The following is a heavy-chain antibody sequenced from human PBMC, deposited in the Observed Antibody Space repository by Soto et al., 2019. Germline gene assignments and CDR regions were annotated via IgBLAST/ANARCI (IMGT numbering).Heavy chain of an antibody. V-gene: IGHV1-69*13. J-gene: IGHJ4*02. CDR1: GGTFSSYA. CDR2: IIPIFGTA. Sequence: SVKVSCKASGGTFSSYAISWVRQAPGQGLEWMGGIIPIFGTANYAQKFQGRVTITADESTSTAYMELSSLRSEDTAVYYCVRATYYYDSSGWYYFDYWGQGTLVTVSS. CDR3: VRATYYYDSSGWYYFDY. D-gene: IGHD3-22*01.